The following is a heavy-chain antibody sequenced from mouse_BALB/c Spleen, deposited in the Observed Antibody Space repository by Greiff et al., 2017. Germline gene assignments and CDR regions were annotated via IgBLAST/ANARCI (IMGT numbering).Heavy chain of an antibody. Sequence: VQLQQSGAELAKPGASVKMSCKASGYTFTSYWMHWVKQRPGQGLEWIGYINPSTGYTEYNQKFKDKATLTADKSSSTAYMQLSSLTSEDSAVYYCARWAIYAMDYWGQGTSVTVSS. CDR1: GYTFTSYW. CDR2: INPSTGYT. J-gene: IGHJ4*01. V-gene: IGHV1-7*01. CDR3: ARWAIYAMDY. D-gene: IGHD3-1*01.